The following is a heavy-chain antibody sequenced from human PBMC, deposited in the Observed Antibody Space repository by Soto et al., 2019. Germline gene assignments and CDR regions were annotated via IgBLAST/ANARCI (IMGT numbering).Heavy chain of an antibody. CDR2: INPTGGST. CDR1: GYTFTTYF. CDR3: ARDLVRGRNGMDV. J-gene: IGHJ6*02. V-gene: IGHV1-46*01. Sequence: QVELVQSGAEVKKPGASVKISCKASGYTFTTYFMHWVRQAPGQGLEWMGIINPTGGSTTYAEKFQGRVTMTRDTSTTTVYMELTSLRSDDTAVYYCARDLVRGRNGMDVWGQGTTVTVTS.